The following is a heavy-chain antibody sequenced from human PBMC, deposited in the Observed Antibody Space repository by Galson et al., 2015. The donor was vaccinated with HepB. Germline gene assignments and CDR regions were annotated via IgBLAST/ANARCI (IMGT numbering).Heavy chain of an antibody. J-gene: IGHJ4*02. CDR1: GYTFTNYA. D-gene: IGHD3-10*01. CDR2: INPSTGNP. V-gene: IGHV7-4-1*02. Sequence: SVKVSCKASGYTFTNYAMNWVRQAPGQGLEWMGWINPSTGNPTYAQGFTERFVFSLDTSVSTAYLQISSLNTEDTAVYYCARDLSAPGIDYDNGSGIYFDYWGQGTLVTVSS. CDR3: ARDLSAPGIDYDNGSGIYFDY.